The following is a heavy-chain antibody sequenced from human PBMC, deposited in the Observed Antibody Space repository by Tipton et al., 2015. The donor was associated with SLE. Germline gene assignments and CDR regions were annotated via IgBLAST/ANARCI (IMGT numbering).Heavy chain of an antibody. V-gene: IGHV3-33*01. D-gene: IGHD3-3*01. CDR3: ARHLVLGVVMYYYYYYGMDV. Sequence: SLRLSCVASGFTFSSYGMYWVRQAPGKGLEWVAFIRNDGNSKYYADSVKGRFTISRDNAKNSLYLQMNSLRAEDTAVYYCARHLVLGVVMYYYYYYGMDVWGQGTTVTVSS. CDR1: GFTFSSYG. CDR2: IRNDGNSK. J-gene: IGHJ6*02.